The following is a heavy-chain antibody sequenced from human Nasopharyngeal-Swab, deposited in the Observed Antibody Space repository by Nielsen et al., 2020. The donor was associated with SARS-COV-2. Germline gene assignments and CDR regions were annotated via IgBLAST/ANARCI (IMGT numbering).Heavy chain of an antibody. CDR2: IHSAGDT. D-gene: IGHD6-19*01. CDR1: GFTFSSYD. CDR3: ARATSNGWYIYYFDY. J-gene: IGHJ4*02. V-gene: IGHV3-13*01. Sequence: GESLKISCAASGFTFSSYDMHWVRQATGKSLEWVSGIHSAGDTYYPGSVKGRFTISRENAKNSLYLQMNSLRAEDTAVYYCARATSNGWYIYYFDYWGLETLVTVSS.